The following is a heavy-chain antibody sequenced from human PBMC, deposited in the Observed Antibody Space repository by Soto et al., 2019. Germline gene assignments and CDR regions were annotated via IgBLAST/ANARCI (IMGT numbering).Heavy chain of an antibody. D-gene: IGHD3-16*01. V-gene: IGHV1-69*06. CDR3: ARDRWGGSRPYYCDY. CDR2: VIPIFGTA. CDR1: GGTFSSYA. J-gene: IGHJ4*02. Sequence: QVQLVQSGAEVKKPGSSVKVSCKASGGTFSSYAISWVRQAPGQGLEWMGGVIPIFGTANYAQKFQGRVTNTADKSKSTAYMELRSLRSEDTAVYYCARDRWGGSRPYYCDYLGQGTLVTVSS.